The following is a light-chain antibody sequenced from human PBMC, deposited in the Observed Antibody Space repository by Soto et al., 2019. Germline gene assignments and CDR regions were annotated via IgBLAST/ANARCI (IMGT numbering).Light chain of an antibody. CDR1: SSDVGGYNY. V-gene: IGLV2-8*01. CDR3: SSYAGSRNV. J-gene: IGLJ1*01. CDR2: EVK. Sequence: QSVLTQTPSASCSPGQSVTIPCTGTSSDVGGYNYVSWYQQHPGKAPKIMIYEVKQRPSGFPDRFSGSKSGNTASVTVSGLQAEDEADYYCSSYAGSRNVFGTGTRVTV.